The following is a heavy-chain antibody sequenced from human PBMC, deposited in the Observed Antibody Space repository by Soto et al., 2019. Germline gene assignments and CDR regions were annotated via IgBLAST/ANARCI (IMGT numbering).Heavy chain of an antibody. J-gene: IGHJ4*02. Sequence: ESGGGLVQPGGSLRLSCAASGFTFSSYAMSWVRQAPGKGLEWVSAISGSGGSTYYADSVKGRFTISRDNSKNTLYLQMNSLRAEDTAVYYCAKTIVVVVAATLYYFDYWGQGTLVTVSS. D-gene: IGHD2-15*01. CDR2: ISGSGGST. CDR3: AKTIVVVVAATLYYFDY. V-gene: IGHV3-23*01. CDR1: GFTFSSYA.